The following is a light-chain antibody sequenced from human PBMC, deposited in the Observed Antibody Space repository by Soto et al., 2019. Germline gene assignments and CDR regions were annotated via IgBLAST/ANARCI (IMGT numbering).Light chain of an antibody. CDR2: DAS. V-gene: IGKV1-13*02. J-gene: IGKJ3*01. CDR1: QGISSA. CDR3: QQFNSFIFT. Sequence: AIQLTQSPSSLSASVGDRVTITCRASQGISSALAWYQQKPGKAPKLLIYDASSLESGVPSRFSGSGSGTDFTLTISSLQPEDFATYYCQQFNSFIFTFGPGTKVDIK.